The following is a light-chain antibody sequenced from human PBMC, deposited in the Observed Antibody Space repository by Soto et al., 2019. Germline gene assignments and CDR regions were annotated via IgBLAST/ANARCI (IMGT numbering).Light chain of an antibody. J-gene: IGLJ1*01. Sequence: QSLLTQPASVSGSPGQSITISCTGTSSDVGGYNYVSWYQQHPDKAPKLMIYDVSNRPSGVSNRFSGSKSGNTASLTISGLQAEDEADYYCSSYTSSSTRVFGTGTKLTVL. V-gene: IGLV2-14*03. CDR2: DVS. CDR3: SSYTSSSTRV. CDR1: SSDVGGYNY.